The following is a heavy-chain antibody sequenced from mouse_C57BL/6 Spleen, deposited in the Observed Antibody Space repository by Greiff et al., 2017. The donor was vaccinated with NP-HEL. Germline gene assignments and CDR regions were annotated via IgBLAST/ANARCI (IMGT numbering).Heavy chain of an antibody. Sequence: EVQLQQSGAELVRPGASVKLSCTASGFNIKDDYMHWVKQRPEQGLEWIGWIDPENGDTEYASKFQGKATITADTSSNTAYLQLSSLTSEDTAVYYCTTWNQGGFAYWGQGTLVTVSA. J-gene: IGHJ3*01. CDR2: IDPENGDT. V-gene: IGHV14-4*01. CDR1: GFNIKDDY. CDR3: TTWNQGGFAY.